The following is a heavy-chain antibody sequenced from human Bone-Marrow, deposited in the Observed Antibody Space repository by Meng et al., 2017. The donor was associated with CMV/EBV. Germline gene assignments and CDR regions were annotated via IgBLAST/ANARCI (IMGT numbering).Heavy chain of an antibody. CDR2: INPNSGGT. CDR3: ARDRTYYDFWSGYYLRTFDP. Sequence: ASVKVSCKASGYTFTGYYMHWVRQAPGQGLEWMGWINPNSGGTNYVQKFQGRVTMTRDTSISTAYMELSRLRSDDTAVYYCARDRTYYDFWSGYYLRTFDPWGQGTLVTVSS. V-gene: IGHV1-2*02. J-gene: IGHJ5*02. D-gene: IGHD3-3*01. CDR1: GYTFTGYY.